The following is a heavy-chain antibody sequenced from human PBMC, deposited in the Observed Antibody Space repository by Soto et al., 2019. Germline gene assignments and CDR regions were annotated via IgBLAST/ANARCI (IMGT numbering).Heavy chain of an antibody. CDR3: ASKGVATIYEDPFR. CDR2: ISSSSSYI. CDR1: GFTFSSYS. Sequence: EVQLVESGGGLVKPGGSLRLSCAASGFTFSSYSMNWVRQAPGKGLEWVSSISSSSSYIYYADSVKGRFTISRDNAKNSLYLQMNSLRAEDTAVYYCASKGVATIYEDPFRWGQGTLVTVSS. V-gene: IGHV3-21*01. D-gene: IGHD5-12*01. J-gene: IGHJ4*02.